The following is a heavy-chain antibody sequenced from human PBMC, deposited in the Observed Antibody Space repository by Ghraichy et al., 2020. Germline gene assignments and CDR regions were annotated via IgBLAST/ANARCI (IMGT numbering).Heavy chain of an antibody. J-gene: IGHJ6*03. CDR1: GGSISSYY. V-gene: IGHV4-59*01. D-gene: IGHD6-13*01. Sequence: SETLSLTCTVSGGSISSYYWSWIRQPPGKGLEWIGYIYYSGSTNYNPSLKSRVTISVDTSKNQFSLKLSSVTAADTAVYYCARRVAAAGPYYYYYYMDVWGKGTTVTVSS. CDR3: ARRVAAAGPYYYYYYMDV. CDR2: IYYSGST.